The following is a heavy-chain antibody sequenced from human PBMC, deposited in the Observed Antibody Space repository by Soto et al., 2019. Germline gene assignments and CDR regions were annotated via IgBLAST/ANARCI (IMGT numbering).Heavy chain of an antibody. CDR2: IDPSDSYT. Sequence: GESLKISCNGSGYIFTSYWISWVRQMPGKGLEWMGRIDPSDSYTNYSPSFQGHVTISADKSISTAYLQWSSLKASDTAMYYCARLVGNTADYWGQGTLVTVSS. D-gene: IGHD2-2*01. CDR3: ARLVGNTADY. CDR1: GYIFTSYW. J-gene: IGHJ4*02. V-gene: IGHV5-10-1*01.